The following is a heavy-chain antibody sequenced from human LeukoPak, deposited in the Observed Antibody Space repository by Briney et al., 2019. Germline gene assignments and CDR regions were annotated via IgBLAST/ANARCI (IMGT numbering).Heavy chain of an antibody. CDR3: ARDILNGMSMAYYFDY. CDR1: GFTFSSYE. CDR2: ISSSGSTK. V-gene: IGHV3-48*03. D-gene: IGHD3-10*01. J-gene: IGHJ4*02. Sequence: GGSLRLSCAASGFTFSSYEMNWVRQAPGKGLEWVSYISSSGSTKYYADSVKGRFTISRDNAENSLYLQMNSLRAEDTAVYYCARDILNGMSMAYYFDYWGQGTLVTVSS.